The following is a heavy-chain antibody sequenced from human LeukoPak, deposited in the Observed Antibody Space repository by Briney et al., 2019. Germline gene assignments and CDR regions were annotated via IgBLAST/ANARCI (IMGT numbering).Heavy chain of an antibody. CDR3: ANPPVMITFGGVIRGY. Sequence: GGSLRLSCAASGFTVSSNYMSWVRQAPGKGLEWVSAISGSGGSTYYADSVKGRFTISRDNSKNTLYLQRNSLRAEDTAVYYCANPPVMITFGGVIRGYWGQGTLVTVSS. CDR2: ISGSGGST. D-gene: IGHD3-16*02. V-gene: IGHV3-23*01. J-gene: IGHJ4*02. CDR1: GFTVSSNY.